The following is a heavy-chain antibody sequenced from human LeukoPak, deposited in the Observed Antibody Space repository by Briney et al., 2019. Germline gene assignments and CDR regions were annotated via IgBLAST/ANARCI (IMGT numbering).Heavy chain of an antibody. CDR2: ISGSGGST. CDR3: AKDCPYYDSSPQPHYYYYGMDV. V-gene: IGHV3-23*01. D-gene: IGHD3-22*01. CDR1: GFTFSSYA. J-gene: IGHJ6*02. Sequence: PGGSLRLSCAASGFTFSSYAMSWVRQAPGKGLEWVSPISGSGGSTSYTDSVKGRFTISRDNSKNTLYLQMNSLRADDTAVYYCAKDCPYYDSSPQPHYYYYGMDVWGQGTTVTVSS.